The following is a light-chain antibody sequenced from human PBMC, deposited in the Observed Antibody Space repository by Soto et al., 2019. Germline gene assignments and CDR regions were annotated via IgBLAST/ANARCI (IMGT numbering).Light chain of an antibody. Sequence: QSVLTQPATVSGSPGQSITISCTGTSSDIGSYNYVAWYQQFPGKAPKLMIYEVTNRPSGVSNRFSGSKSGSTASLTISGLQAEDEADYYCSPYTSSNTLVFGTGTKLTVL. CDR1: SSDIGSYNY. V-gene: IGLV2-14*01. CDR3: SPYTSSNTLV. J-gene: IGLJ1*01. CDR2: EVT.